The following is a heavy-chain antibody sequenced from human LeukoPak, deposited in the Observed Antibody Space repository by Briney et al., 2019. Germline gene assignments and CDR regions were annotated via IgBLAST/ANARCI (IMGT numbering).Heavy chain of an antibody. Sequence: SETLSLTCTVSGGSISSSSYYWGWIRQPPGKGLEWIGSIYYSGSTYYNPSLKSRVTTSVDTSKNQFSLKLSSVTAADTAVYYCARVKYYYDSSGYSTTHYFDYWGQGTLVTVSS. V-gene: IGHV4-39*07. D-gene: IGHD3-22*01. CDR2: IYYSGST. J-gene: IGHJ4*02. CDR1: GGSISSSSYY. CDR3: ARVKYYYDSSGYSTTHYFDY.